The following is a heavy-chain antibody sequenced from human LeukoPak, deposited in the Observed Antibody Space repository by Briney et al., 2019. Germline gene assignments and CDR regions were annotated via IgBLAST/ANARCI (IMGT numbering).Heavy chain of an antibody. CDR1: GFTFSSYG. Sequence: ESGRSLRLSCAASGFTFSSYGMHWVRQAPGKGLEWVAVIWYDGSNKYYADSVKGRFTISRDNSKNTLYLQMNSLRAEDTAVYYCAKERYSGSYQYDYWGQGTLVTVSS. CDR3: AKERYSGSYQYDY. J-gene: IGHJ4*02. D-gene: IGHD1-26*01. CDR2: IWYDGSNK. V-gene: IGHV3-33*06.